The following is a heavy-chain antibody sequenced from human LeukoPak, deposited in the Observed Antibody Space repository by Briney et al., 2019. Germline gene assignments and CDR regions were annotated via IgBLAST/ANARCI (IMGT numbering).Heavy chain of an antibody. CDR1: GGTFSSYA. Sequence: ASVKVSCKASGGTFSSYAISWVRQAPGQGLEWMGGIIPIFGTANYAQKFQGRVTITADESTSTAYMELSRLRSDDTAVYYCAREDLYYYDSSGSEYFQHWGQGTLVTVSS. CDR3: AREDLYYYDSSGSEYFQH. CDR2: IIPIFGTA. V-gene: IGHV1-69*13. J-gene: IGHJ1*01. D-gene: IGHD3-22*01.